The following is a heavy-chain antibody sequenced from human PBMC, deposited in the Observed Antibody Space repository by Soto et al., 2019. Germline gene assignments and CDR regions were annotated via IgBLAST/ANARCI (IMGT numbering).Heavy chain of an antibody. V-gene: IGHV1-2*02. D-gene: IGHD3-10*01. J-gene: IGHJ5*02. CDR3: ARGLWFGENWFDP. Sequence: GASVKVSCKASGYTFTGYYMHWVRQATGQGLEWMGWINPNSGGTNYAQKFQGRVTMTRDTSISTAYMELSRLRSDDTAVYYCARGLWFGENWFDPWGQGTLVTVSS. CDR2: INPNSGGT. CDR1: GYTFTGYY.